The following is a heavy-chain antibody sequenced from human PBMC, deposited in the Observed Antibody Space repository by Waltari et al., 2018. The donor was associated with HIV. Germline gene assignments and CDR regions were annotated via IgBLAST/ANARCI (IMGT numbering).Heavy chain of an antibody. Sequence: EVQLVESGGGLIQPGGSLRLSCAASGFTVSSNYMSWVRQAPGKGLEWVSVIYSGGSTYYADSVKGRFTISRDNSKNTLYLQMNSLRAEDTAVYYCARSDDRDGYNPFDYWGQGTLVTVSS. CDR2: IYSGGST. V-gene: IGHV3-53*01. CDR1: GFTVSSNY. CDR3: ARSDDRDGYNPFDY. J-gene: IGHJ4*02. D-gene: IGHD5-12*01.